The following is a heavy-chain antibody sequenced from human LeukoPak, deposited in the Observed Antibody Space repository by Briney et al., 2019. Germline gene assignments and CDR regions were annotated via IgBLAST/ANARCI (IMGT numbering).Heavy chain of an antibody. J-gene: IGHJ5*02. CDR3: AGGVLHGGGNWFDP. CDR1: GYTFTGYY. V-gene: IGHV1-2*06. CDR2: INPNSGGT. Sequence: ASVKASCKTSGYTFTGYYMHWLRQAPGQGLEWMGRINPNSGGTYYAQKFQGRVTMTRDTSISTSYMELTSLISDDTAVYYCAGGVLHGGGNWFDPWGQGTLVTVSS. D-gene: IGHD3-16*01.